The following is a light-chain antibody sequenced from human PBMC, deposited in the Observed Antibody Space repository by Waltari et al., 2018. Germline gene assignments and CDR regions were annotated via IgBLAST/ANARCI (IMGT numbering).Light chain of an antibody. Sequence: EIVLTQSPGTLSLSPGERGTLSCRASQSVSRFLAWYQQKPGQAPRLLIYGAYTRATGIPDRFSGNGSGTDFSLTISRREPEDFAGYYCQKYDRLAATFGQGTKVEIK. CDR2: GAY. CDR1: QSVSRF. CDR3: QKYDRLAAT. J-gene: IGKJ1*01. V-gene: IGKV3-20*01.